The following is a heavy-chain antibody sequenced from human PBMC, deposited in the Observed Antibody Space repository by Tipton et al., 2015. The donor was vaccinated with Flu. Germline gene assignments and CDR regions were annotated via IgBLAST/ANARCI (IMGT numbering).Heavy chain of an antibody. CDR2: IKQDGSEK. CDR3: ARYNWGYAFDI. J-gene: IGHJ3*02. Sequence: SLRLSCAASGFTFRSYWMSWVRQAPGKGLEWVANIKQDGSEKYYVDSVKGRFTISRDNAKNSLYLQMNSLRAEDTAVYYCARYNWGYAFDIWGQATMVSVS. CDR1: GFTFRSYW. V-gene: IGHV3-7*01. D-gene: IGHD1-1*01.